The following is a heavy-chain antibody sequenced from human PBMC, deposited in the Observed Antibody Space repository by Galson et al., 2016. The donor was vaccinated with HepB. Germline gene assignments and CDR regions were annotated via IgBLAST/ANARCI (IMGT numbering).Heavy chain of an antibody. D-gene: IGHD3-3*01. CDR1: GFTFSSFW. J-gene: IGHJ4*02. CDR2: INLDGSST. CDR3: ARDSDTIFGVVIYDY. V-gene: IGHV3-74*01. Sequence: SLRLSCAASGFTFSSFWMHWVRQAPGKGLVWVSSINLDGSSTNYADSVKGRFTISRDNAKKTLYLQMNSLRAEDTAVYYCARDSDTIFGVVIYDYWGQGTLVTVSS.